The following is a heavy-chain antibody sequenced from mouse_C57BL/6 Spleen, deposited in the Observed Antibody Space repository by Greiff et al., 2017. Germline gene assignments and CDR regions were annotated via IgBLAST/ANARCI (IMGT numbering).Heavy chain of an antibody. CDR2: ISSGSSTI. J-gene: IGHJ2*01. CDR3: ARDYYGSSSDFDY. V-gene: IGHV5-17*01. CDR1: GFTFSDYG. Sequence: EVNVVESGGGLVKPGGSLKLSCAASGFTFSDYGMHWVRQAPEKGLEWVAYISSGSSTIYYADTVKGRFTISRDNAKNTLFLQMTSLRSEDTAMYYCARDYYGSSSDFDYWGQGTTLTVSS. D-gene: IGHD1-1*01.